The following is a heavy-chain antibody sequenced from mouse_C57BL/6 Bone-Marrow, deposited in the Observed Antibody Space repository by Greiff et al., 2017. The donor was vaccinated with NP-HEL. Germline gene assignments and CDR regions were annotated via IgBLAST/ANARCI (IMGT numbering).Heavy chain of an antibody. CDR2: IHPNSGST. Sequence: VPLQQPGAELVKPGASVKLSFKASGYTFTSYWVHWVEPRPGQGLEWIGMIHPNSGSTNYNEKFKSKATLTVDKSSSTAYMQLSSLTSEDSAVYYCASRYYYGSRDYYAMDYWGQGTSVTVSS. CDR3: ASRYYYGSRDYYAMDY. D-gene: IGHD1-1*01. CDR1: GYTFTSYW. J-gene: IGHJ4*01. V-gene: IGHV1-64*01.